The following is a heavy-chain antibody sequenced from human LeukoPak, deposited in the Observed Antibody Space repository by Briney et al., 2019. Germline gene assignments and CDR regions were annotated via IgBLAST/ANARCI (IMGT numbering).Heavy chain of an antibody. CDR1: GGSISSYY. CDR3: ARTDYDILTGYHPPDY. Sequence: PSETLSLTCTVSGGSISSYYWSWIRQPPGKGLEWIGYIYYSGSTNYNPSLKSRVTISVDTSKNQFSLKLSSVTAAGTAVYYCARTDYDILTGYHPPDYWGQGALVTVSS. V-gene: IGHV4-59*01. CDR2: IYYSGST. D-gene: IGHD3-9*01. J-gene: IGHJ4*02.